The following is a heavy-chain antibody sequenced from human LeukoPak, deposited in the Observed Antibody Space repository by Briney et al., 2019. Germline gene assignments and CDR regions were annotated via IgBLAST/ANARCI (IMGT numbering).Heavy chain of an antibody. CDR2: INYNGSSK. D-gene: IGHD6-25*01. CDR1: GFTFGDYG. CDR3: ARYLCAQQVRSGPFDY. J-gene: IGHJ4*02. Sequence: GGSLRLSCAASGFTFGDYGMHWVRQAPGKGLEWVSVINYNGSSKGYADSVKGRFTISRDNSKNSLYLQMNRLRAEDTALYYCARYLCAQQVRSGPFDYWGQGTLVTVSS. V-gene: IGHV3-20*04.